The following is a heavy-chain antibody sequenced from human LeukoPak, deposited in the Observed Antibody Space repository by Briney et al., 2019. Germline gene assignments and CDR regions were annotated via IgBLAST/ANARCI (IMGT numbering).Heavy chain of an antibody. CDR2: IYYSGST. J-gene: IGHJ6*03. CDR1: GGSISSYY. D-gene: IGHD4-17*01. Sequence: SETLYLTCTVSGGSISSYYWSWIRQPPGKGLEWIGYIYYSGSTNYNPSLQSRVTISVDTSKNQFSLKLSSVTAADTAVYYCAKSYYGDTPRYYYMDVWGKGTTVTVSS. CDR3: AKSYYGDTPRYYYMDV. V-gene: IGHV4-59*01.